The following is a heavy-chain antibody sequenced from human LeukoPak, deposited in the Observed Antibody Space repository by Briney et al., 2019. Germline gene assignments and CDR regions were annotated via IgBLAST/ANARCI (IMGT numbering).Heavy chain of an antibody. D-gene: IGHD2-21*02. CDR1: GFTFSSYW. V-gene: IGHV3-7*01. Sequence: SGGSLRLSCAASGFTFSSYWMNWVRQAPGKRLEWVANIKQDGSEKFYVDSVKGRFTISRDNAKNSLYLQMNSLRAEDTVVYYCAREGVTDFDYWGQGTLVTVSS. CDR3: AREGVTDFDY. CDR2: IKQDGSEK. J-gene: IGHJ4*02.